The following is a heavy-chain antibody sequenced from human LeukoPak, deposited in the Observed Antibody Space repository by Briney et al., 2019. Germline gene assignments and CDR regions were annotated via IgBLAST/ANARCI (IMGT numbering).Heavy chain of an antibody. CDR1: GDSVSSDNAT. Sequence: NHSQTLSLTCAISGDSVSSDNATWNWIRLSPSRGLEWLGRTYYRSKWNNDFAASVRGRIAIDPETAKNQFSLQLSSVTPEDSAIYFCVRAREQLMVYYYFDLWGRGTQITVSS. D-gene: IGHD2-8*01. CDR2: TYYRSKWNN. J-gene: IGHJ2*01. V-gene: IGHV6-1*01. CDR3: VRAREQLMVYYYFDL.